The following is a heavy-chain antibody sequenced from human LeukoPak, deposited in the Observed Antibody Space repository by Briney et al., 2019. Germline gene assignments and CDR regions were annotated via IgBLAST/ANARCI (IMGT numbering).Heavy chain of an antibody. J-gene: IGHJ4*02. Sequence: SETLSLTCAVYGGSFSGYYWSWIRQPPGKGLEWIGEINHSGSTNYNPSLKSRVTISVDTSKSQFSLKLSSVIAADTAVYYCARSGYYTKRYFDYWGQGTLVTVSS. CDR3: ARSGYYTKRYFDY. CDR1: GGSFSGYY. V-gene: IGHV4-34*01. CDR2: INHSGST. D-gene: IGHD3-22*01.